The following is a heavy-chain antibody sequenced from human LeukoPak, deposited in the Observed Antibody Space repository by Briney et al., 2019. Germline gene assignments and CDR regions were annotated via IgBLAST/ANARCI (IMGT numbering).Heavy chain of an antibody. V-gene: IGHV3-21*01. CDR1: GFILNSYS. D-gene: IGHD3-22*01. CDR3: AKDPDYYDSSGYYYFDF. Sequence: GGSLRLSCAASGFILNSYSMNWVHQAPGKGLEWVSSISSSSSYIYYADSAKGRFTISRDNSKNLLYLKMSSQRAEDTAMYYCAKDPDYYDSSGYYYFDFWGQGTLLTVCS. J-gene: IGHJ4*02. CDR2: ISSSSSYI.